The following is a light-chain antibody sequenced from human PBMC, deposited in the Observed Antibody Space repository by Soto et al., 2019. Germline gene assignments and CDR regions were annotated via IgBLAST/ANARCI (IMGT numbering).Light chain of an antibody. CDR3: SSFTSRFTFV. Sequence: QSVLAQPASVSGSPGQSIATSCTGTRSDVGAYNYVSWYQQHPGKAPKLMISEVTNRPSGVSDRFSGSKSGNTASLTISGLQAEDEADYYCSSFTSRFTFVLRTGTKVTGL. V-gene: IGLV2-14*01. CDR1: RSDVGAYNY. J-gene: IGLJ1*01. CDR2: EVT.